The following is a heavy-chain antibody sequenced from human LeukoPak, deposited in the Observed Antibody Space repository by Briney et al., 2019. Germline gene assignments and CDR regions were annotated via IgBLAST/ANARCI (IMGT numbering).Heavy chain of an antibody. CDR3: ARRLTRPERFDS. CDR1: GGSVSSDGSY. CDR2: VYYSGST. J-gene: IGHJ4*02. Sequence: SETLSLTCTVSGGSVSSDGSYWTWIRQPPGKGLEWIGYVYYSGSTNYNPSLKSRVTISLDASKNQFSLKLNSVTAADTAVFYCARRLTRPERFDSWGQGTLVTVSS. V-gene: IGHV4-61*08. D-gene: IGHD3-9*01.